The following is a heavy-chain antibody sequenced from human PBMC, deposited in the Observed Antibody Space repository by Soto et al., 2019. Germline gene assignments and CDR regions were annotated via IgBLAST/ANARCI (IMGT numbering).Heavy chain of an antibody. Sequence: SETLSLTCTVSGGSISSGGYYWSWIRQHPGKGLEWIGYIYYSGSTYYNPSLKSRVTISVDTSKNQFSLKLSSVTAADTAVYYCARDRGIAARPDYYYYGMDVWGQGTTVTVSS. CDR1: GGSISSGGYY. CDR3: ARDRGIAARPDYYYYGMDV. V-gene: IGHV4-31*03. CDR2: IYYSGST. D-gene: IGHD6-6*01. J-gene: IGHJ6*02.